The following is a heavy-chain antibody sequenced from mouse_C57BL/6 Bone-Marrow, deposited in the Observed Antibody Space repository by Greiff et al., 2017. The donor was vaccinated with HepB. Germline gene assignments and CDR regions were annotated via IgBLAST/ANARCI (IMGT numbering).Heavy chain of an antibody. CDR1: GYTFTNYW. CDR2: IYPGGGYT. D-gene: IGHD3-1*01. CDR3: ARTALAMDY. V-gene: IGHV1-63*01. Sequence: QVQLKESGAELVRPGTSVKMSCKASGYTFTNYWIGWAKQRPGHGLEWIGDIYPGGGYTNYNEKFKGKATLTADKSSSTAYMQFSSLTSEDSAIYYCARTALAMDYWGQGTSVTVSS. J-gene: IGHJ4*01.